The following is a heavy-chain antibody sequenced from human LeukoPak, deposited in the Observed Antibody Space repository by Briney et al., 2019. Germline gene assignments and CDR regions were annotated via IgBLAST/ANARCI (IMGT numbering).Heavy chain of an antibody. CDR1: GYSISSGYY. V-gene: IGHV4-38-2*01. CDR2: IYHSGST. CDR3: ARARGSSSPRVESFQH. D-gene: IGHD6-13*01. Sequence: PSETLSRTCAVSGYSISSGYYWGWIRQPPGKGLEWIGSIYHSGSTYYNPSLKSRVTISVDTSKNQFSLKLSSVTAADTAVYYCARARGSSSPRVESFQHWGQGTLVTVSS. J-gene: IGHJ1*01.